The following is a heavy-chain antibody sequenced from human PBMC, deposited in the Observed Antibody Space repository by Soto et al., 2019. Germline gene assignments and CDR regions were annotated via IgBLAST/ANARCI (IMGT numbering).Heavy chain of an antibody. CDR3: ARLGHVYYYDSSGYREYFQH. Sequence: QVQLQESGPGLVKPSETLSLTCTVSGGSISSYYWSWIRQPPGKGLEWIGYIYYSGSTTYNPSLRSRVTISVDTSKNQFYLKLSSVTAADTAVYYCARLGHVYYYDSSGYREYFQHWGQGTLVTVSS. CDR1: GGSISSYY. J-gene: IGHJ1*01. V-gene: IGHV4-59*01. CDR2: IYYSGST. D-gene: IGHD3-22*01.